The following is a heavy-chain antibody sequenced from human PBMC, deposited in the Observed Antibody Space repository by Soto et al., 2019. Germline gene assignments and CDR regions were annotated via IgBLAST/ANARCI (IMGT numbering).Heavy chain of an antibody. CDR3: ATSSWFTIDV. D-gene: IGHD6-13*01. CDR1: SDSISSSTW. Sequence: QVQLQESGPGLVKPSETLSLTCAVSSDSISSSTWWTWVRQPPGKGLEWIGEIYRSGTTNYNPSLTSRAAMSVDESTNQFSLKLTSVTAADPAVYYCATSSWFTIDVWGQGTMVTVSS. V-gene: IGHV4-4*02. J-gene: IGHJ3*01. CDR2: IYRSGTT.